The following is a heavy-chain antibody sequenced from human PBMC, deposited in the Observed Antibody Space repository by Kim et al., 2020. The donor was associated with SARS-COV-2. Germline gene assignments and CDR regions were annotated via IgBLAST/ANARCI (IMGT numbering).Heavy chain of an antibody. J-gene: IGHJ5*02. CDR1: GYTFTSYA. CDR3: ARTRDPERRSSSPTRPQQGWFDP. Sequence: ASVKVSCKASGYTFTSYAMHWVRQAPGQRLEWMGWINAGNGNTKYSQKFQGRVTITRDTSASTAYMELSSLRSEDTAVYYCARTRDPERRSSSPTRPQQGWFDPWGQGTLVTVSS. V-gene: IGHV1-3*01. CDR2: INAGNGNT. D-gene: IGHD6-6*01.